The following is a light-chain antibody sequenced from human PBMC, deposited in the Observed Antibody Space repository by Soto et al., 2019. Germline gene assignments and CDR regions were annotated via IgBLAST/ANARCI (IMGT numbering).Light chain of an antibody. Sequence: EIVLTQSPGTLSLSPGERATLSCRASQSVSSSYLAWYQQKPGQAPRLLIYRASSRATGIPDRFSGSGSGKDFTLTISRLEPEDFAVYYCPQYGSYWTFGQGTKVEIK. V-gene: IGKV3-20*01. CDR1: QSVSSSY. CDR2: RAS. J-gene: IGKJ1*01. CDR3: PQYGSYWT.